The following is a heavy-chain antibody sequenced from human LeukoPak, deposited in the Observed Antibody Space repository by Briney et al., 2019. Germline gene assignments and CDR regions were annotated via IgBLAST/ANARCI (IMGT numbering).Heavy chain of an antibody. CDR3: ARDTYYYDSSGPTDYYYYMDV. J-gene: IGHJ6*03. D-gene: IGHD3-22*01. CDR1: GGSISSYY. V-gene: IGHV4-59*01. CDR2: IYYSGST. Sequence: SETLSLTCTVSGGSISSYYWSWIRQPPGKGLEWIGYIYYSGSTNYNPSLKSRVTISVDTSKNQFSLKLSSVTAADTAVYYCARDTYYYDSSGPTDYYYYMDVWGKGTTVTVSS.